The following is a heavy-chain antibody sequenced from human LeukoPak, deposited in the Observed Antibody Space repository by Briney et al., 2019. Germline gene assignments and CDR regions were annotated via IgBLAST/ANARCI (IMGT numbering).Heavy chain of an antibody. CDR1: GFTVSNNY. Sequence: GGSLRLSCAASGFTVSNNYMSWVRQAPGKGLDWVSAIYSGGNTYYADSVKGRFTISRDDAKNSLYLQMNSLRAEDTAVYYCARSTSSGYYVYWGQGTLVTVSS. D-gene: IGHD3-22*01. CDR3: ARSTSSGYYVY. J-gene: IGHJ4*02. CDR2: IYSGGNT. V-gene: IGHV3-66*01.